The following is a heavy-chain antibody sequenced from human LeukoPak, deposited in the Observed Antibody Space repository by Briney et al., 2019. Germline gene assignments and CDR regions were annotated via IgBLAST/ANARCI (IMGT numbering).Heavy chain of an antibody. V-gene: IGHV1-2*02. CDR3: ARGPLLRFLEWPNWFDP. Sequence: GASVKVSCKASGYTFTDYYMHWVRQAPGQGLEWMGWINPNSGGTNYAQKFQGRVTMTRDTSISTAYMELSRLRSDDTAVYYCARGPLLRFLEWPNWFDPWGQGTLVTVSS. D-gene: IGHD3-3*01. J-gene: IGHJ5*02. CDR1: GYTFTDYY. CDR2: INPNSGGT.